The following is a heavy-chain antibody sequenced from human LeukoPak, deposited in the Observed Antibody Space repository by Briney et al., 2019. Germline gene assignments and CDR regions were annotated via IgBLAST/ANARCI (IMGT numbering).Heavy chain of an antibody. CDR1: GFTFSSYS. D-gene: IGHD2-15*01. Sequence: PGGSLRLSCAASGFTFSSYSMNWVRQAPGKGLEWVSSISSSSSYIYYADSVKGRFTISRDNAKNSLYLQMNSLRAEDTAVYYCARGQLVVVVAKPFDYWGQGTLVTVSS. CDR2: ISSSSSYI. V-gene: IGHV3-21*01. CDR3: ARGQLVVVVAKPFDY. J-gene: IGHJ4*02.